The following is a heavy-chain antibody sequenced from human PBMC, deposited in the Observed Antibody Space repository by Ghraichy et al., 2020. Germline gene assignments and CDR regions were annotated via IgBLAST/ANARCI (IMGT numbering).Heavy chain of an antibody. D-gene: IGHD1-1*01. CDR2: ITNTGDKT. J-gene: IGHJ4*02. V-gene: IGHV3-23*01. Sequence: GGSLRLSCVASGFTFSRYAMTWVRQVPEKGLEWLSVITNTGDKTYYADSVKGRFTTSRDNSKNTLYLQMNSLRVYDTAVYYCARDLSAELAAYWGQGTLVTVSS. CDR3: ARDLSAELAAY. CDR1: GFTFSRYA.